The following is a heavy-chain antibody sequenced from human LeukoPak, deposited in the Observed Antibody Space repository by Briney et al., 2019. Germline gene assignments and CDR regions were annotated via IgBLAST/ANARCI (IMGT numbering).Heavy chain of an antibody. V-gene: IGHV3-48*03. CDR2: ISSSGSTI. J-gene: IGHJ4*02. D-gene: IGHD3-22*01. Sequence: PGGSLRLSCAASGFTFSNYHMNWVRQAPGKGLEWVSYISSSGSTIHYADSVKGRFIISRDNTKNSLYLQMNSLRAEDTAVYYCARGYYDSSGYPDRYWGQGTLVTVSS. CDR3: ARGYYDSSGYPDRY. CDR1: GFTFSNYH.